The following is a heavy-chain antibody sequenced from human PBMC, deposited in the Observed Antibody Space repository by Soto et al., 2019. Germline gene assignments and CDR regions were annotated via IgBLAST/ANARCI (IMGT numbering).Heavy chain of an antibody. CDR2: ISYDGSNK. J-gene: IGHJ6*02. V-gene: IGHV3-30-3*01. CDR3: ARDNLAGTFYYYYGMDV. Sequence: GGSLRLSCAASGFTFSSYAMHWVRQAPGKGLEWVAVISYDGSNKYYADSVKGRFTISRDNSKNTLYLQMNSLRAEDTAVYYCARDNLAGTFYYYYGMDVWGQGTTVTVSS. CDR1: GFTFSSYA. D-gene: IGHD2-15*01.